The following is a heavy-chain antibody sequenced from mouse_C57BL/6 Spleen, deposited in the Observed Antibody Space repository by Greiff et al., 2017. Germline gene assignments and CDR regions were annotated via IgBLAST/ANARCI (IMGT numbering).Heavy chain of an antibody. V-gene: IGHV14-4*01. D-gene: IGHD1-1*01. CDR3: TTELRWYFDV. CDR2: IDPENGDT. CDR1: GFNIKDDY. J-gene: IGHJ1*03. Sequence: EVMLVESGAELVRPGASVKLSCTASGFNIKDDYMHWVKQRPEQGLEWIGWIDPENGDTEYASKFQGKATITADTSSNTAYLQLSSLTSEDTAVYYCTTELRWYFDVWGTETTVTVSS.